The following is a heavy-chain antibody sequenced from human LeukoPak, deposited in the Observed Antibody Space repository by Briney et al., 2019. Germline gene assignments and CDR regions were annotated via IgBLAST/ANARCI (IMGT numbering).Heavy chain of an antibody. D-gene: IGHD2-15*01. Sequence: ASVKVSCKSSGYTFINYGISWVRQAPGQGRVGTGCISEYNGNTNYAQNLQGRVTMNTDTSTSTAYMELRSLRSDDTAVYYCARVGAYCSGGSCYLDYWGQGTLVTVSS. CDR3: ARVGAYCSGGSCYLDY. J-gene: IGHJ4*02. V-gene: IGHV1-18*01. CDR1: GYTFINYG. CDR2: ISEYNGNT.